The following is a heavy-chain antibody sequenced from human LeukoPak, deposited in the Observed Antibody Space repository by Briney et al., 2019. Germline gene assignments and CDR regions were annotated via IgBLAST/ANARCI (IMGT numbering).Heavy chain of an antibody. D-gene: IGHD1-26*01. J-gene: IGHJ4*02. CDR2: IYHSGST. V-gene: IGHV4-38-2*02. Sequence: SETLSLTCTVSGYSISSGYYWGWIRQPPGKGLEWIGSIYHSGSTYYNPSLKSRVTISVDTSKNQFSLKLSSVTAADTAVYYCAREGLGSGAYGGIDYWGQGTLVTVSS. CDR1: GYSISSGYY. CDR3: AREGLGSGAYGGIDY.